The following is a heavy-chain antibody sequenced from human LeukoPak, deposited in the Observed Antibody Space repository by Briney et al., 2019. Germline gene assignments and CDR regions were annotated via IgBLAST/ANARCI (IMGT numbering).Heavy chain of an antibody. CDR1: GFTFSDYY. CDR2: ISSSGSTI. J-gene: IGHJ4*02. CDR3: ARVNYQDYDYVWGSYRYPHLDY. V-gene: IGHV3-11*04. Sequence: PGGSLRLSCAASGFTFSDYYMSWIRQAPGKGLEWVSYISSSGSTIYYADSVKGRFTISRDNAKNSLYLQMNSLRAEDTAVYYCARVNYQDYDYVWGSYRYPHLDYWGQGTLVTVSS. D-gene: IGHD3-16*02.